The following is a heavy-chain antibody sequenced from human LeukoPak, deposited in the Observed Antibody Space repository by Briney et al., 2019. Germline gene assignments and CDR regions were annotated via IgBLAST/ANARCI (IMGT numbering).Heavy chain of an antibody. CDR2: ISYDGRNK. CDR3: ARRTGLYSSNWSYFDS. Sequence: PGGSLRLSCAASGFTFSSYAMHWVRQAPGKGLEWVAVISYDGRNKYYADSLKGRFTISRDNSRDTLYLQMNSLRVYDTAVYYCARRTGLYSSNWSYFDSWGQGTLVTVSS. J-gene: IGHJ4*02. CDR1: GFTFSSYA. V-gene: IGHV3-30*04. D-gene: IGHD6-13*01.